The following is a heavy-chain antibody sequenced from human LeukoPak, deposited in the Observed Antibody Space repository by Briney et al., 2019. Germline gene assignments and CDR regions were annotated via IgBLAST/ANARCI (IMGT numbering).Heavy chain of an antibody. V-gene: IGHV4-61*08. D-gene: IGHD7-27*01. J-gene: IGHJ6*03. CDR1: GGSISSGGYY. Sequence: PSQTLSLTCTVSGGSISSGGYYWSWIRQPPGKGLEWIGYIYYSGSTNYNPSLKSRVTISVDTSKNQFSLKLSSVTAADTAVYYCARSGAHYYMDVWGKGTTVTVSS. CDR3: ARSGAHYYMDV. CDR2: IYYSGST.